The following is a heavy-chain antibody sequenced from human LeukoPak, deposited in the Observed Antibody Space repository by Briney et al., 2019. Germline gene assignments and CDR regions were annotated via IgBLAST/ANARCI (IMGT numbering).Heavy chain of an antibody. J-gene: IGHJ4*02. D-gene: IGHD6-13*01. CDR2: ISWDGGST. CDR1: GFTFRFYA. CDR3: AKGIAAAGTDYFDY. V-gene: IGHV3-43*02. Sequence: GGSLRLSCAASGFTFRFYAMNWVRQAPGKGLEWVSLISWDGGSTYYADSVKGRFTISRDNSKNSLYLQMNSLRTEDTALYYCAKGIAAAGTDYFDYWGQGTLVTVSS.